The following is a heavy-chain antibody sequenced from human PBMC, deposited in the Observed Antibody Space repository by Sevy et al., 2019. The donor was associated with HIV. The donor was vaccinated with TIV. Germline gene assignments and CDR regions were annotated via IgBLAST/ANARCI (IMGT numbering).Heavy chain of an antibody. V-gene: IGHV3-72*01. CDR2: IRNKADSYTT. CDR1: GFTFSDHY. Sequence: GGSLRLSCAASGFTFSDHYMEWVRQAPGKGLEWVGRIRNKADSYTTEYAASVKGRFTISRYDSKNSLYLLMNSLKTEDRALYYCVTHAGIAAAGRVFDYWGQGTLVTVSS. J-gene: IGHJ4*02. CDR3: VTHAGIAAAGRVFDY. D-gene: IGHD6-13*01.